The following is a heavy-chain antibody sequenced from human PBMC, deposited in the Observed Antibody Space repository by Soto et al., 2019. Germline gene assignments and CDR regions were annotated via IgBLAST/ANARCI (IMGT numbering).Heavy chain of an antibody. CDR1: GFSLSTSEVG. CDR2: IYWDDDK. V-gene: IGHV2-5*02. D-gene: IGHD6-19*01. CDR3: AHAPGIAVTTNWFDP. J-gene: IGHJ5*02. Sequence: QITLKESGPTLVKPTQTLTLTCTFSGFSLSTSEVGVGWIRQPPGKALQWLALIYWDDDKRYSPSLKSRLTTPKDPSKNQVVLTMTNMDPVDTATYYCAHAPGIAVTTNWFDPWGQGILVTVSS.